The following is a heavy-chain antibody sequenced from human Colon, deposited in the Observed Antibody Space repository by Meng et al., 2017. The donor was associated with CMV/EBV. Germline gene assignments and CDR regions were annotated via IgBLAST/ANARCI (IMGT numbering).Heavy chain of an antibody. D-gene: IGHD4-17*01. J-gene: IGHJ6*03. V-gene: IGHV3-11*04. CDR1: GFTFSEYY. Sequence: GESLKISCAASGFTFSEYYMTWIRQAPGKRLEWVSYIGARGNNIYYADSVKGRFTISRDNAKNSLYLQLNSLRAEDTAVYYCARGNPMTTVTTVRGSYYYYSMDVWGRGTTVTVSS. CDR2: IGARGNNI. CDR3: ARGNPMTTVTTVRGSYYYYSMDV.